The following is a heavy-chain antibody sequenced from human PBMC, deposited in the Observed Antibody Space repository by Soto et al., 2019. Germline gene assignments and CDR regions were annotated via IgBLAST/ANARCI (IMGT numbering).Heavy chain of an antibody. CDR3: ATARTYDSGWYHYFHY. V-gene: IGHV3-48*03. CDR2: ISSTGTI. CDR1: GFVFSAYD. D-gene: IGHD6-19*01. Sequence: GGSLRLSCAASGFVFSAYDMNWLRQALGEGLEWVSYISSTGTIHYLDSVKGRFTISRDNAKNSLYLQMNSLRVEDTAVYYCATARTYDSGWYHYFHYCAHG. J-gene: IGHJ4*01.